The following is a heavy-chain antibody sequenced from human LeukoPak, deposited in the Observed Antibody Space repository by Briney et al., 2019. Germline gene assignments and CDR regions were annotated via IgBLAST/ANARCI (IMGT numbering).Heavy chain of an antibody. Sequence: LETLSLTCTVSGGSISSSSYYWGWIRQPPGKGLEWIGRIYYSGSTYYNPSLKSRVTISVDTSKNQFSLKLSSVTAADTAVYYCARGLRDPYYYYYYMDVWGKGTTVTISS. CDR3: ARGLRDPYYYYYYMDV. J-gene: IGHJ6*03. CDR2: IYYSGST. CDR1: GGSISSSSYY. V-gene: IGHV4-39*07.